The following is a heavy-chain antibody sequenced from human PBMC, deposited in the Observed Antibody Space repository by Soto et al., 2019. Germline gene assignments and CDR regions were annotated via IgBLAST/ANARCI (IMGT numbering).Heavy chain of an antibody. J-gene: IGHJ4*02. V-gene: IGHV3-33*01. CDR2: MRYDGSNT. D-gene: IGHD3-16*01. CDR3: ARVKSGGGTMTSLFDD. Sequence: QVQLVESGGGVVQPGRSLRLSCAASGFTFSSYGMHWVRQAPGKGLEWVAVMRYDGSNTYYGDSVKGRFTISRDNSKNTLYLQMNRLRVEDTAIYYCARVKSGGGTMTSLFDDWGQGVLVTVSS. CDR1: GFTFSSYG.